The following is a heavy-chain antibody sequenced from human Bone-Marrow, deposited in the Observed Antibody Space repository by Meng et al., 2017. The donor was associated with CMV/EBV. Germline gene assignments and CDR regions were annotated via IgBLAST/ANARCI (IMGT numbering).Heavy chain of an antibody. CDR2: INHSGST. CDR3: ARDSPLASSKFDP. Sequence: SETLSLTCAVYGGSFSSYYWSWIRQPPGKGLEWIGEINHSGSTNYNPSLKSRVTISVDTSKNQFSLKLSSVTAADTAVYYCARDSPLASSKFDPWGQGTRVTVSS. J-gene: IGHJ5*02. D-gene: IGHD3-3*02. CDR1: GGSFSSYY. V-gene: IGHV4-34*01.